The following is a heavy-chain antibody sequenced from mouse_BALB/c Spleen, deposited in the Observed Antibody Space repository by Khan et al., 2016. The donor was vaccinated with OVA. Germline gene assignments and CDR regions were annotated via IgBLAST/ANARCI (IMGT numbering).Heavy chain of an antibody. Sequence: QVQLQQSGAELMTPGASVKISCKATGYTFSDYWIEWVKQRPGHGLAWIGEIFPGSGSTKYNEKFNGKATLTADTSSNTAYMQLSSLTSEDSVVYYCTRAGYGYFALDYWGQGTSVTVSS. CDR2: IFPGSGST. CDR3: TRAGYGYFALDY. V-gene: IGHV1-9*01. D-gene: IGHD2-10*02. CDR1: GYTFSDYW. J-gene: IGHJ4*01.